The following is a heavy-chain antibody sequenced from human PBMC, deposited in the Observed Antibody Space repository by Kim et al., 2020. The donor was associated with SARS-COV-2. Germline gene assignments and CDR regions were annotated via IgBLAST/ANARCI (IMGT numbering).Heavy chain of an antibody. J-gene: IGHJ3*02. CDR3: ASGKDDYSRSHTFDI. D-gene: IGHD4-4*01. Sequence: DSVKGRFTIARDNAKNSLYLQMNSLRAEDTAVYYCASGKDDYSRSHTFDIWGQGTMVTVSS. V-gene: IGHV3-11*06.